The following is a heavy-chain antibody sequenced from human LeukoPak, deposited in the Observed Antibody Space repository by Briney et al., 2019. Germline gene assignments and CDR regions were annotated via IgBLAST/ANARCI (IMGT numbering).Heavy chain of an antibody. V-gene: IGHV4-59*08. CDR3: ARHISSGWTYYFDY. CDR1: GGSISSYY. J-gene: IGHJ4*02. D-gene: IGHD6-19*01. CDR2: IYYSGST. Sequence: SETLSLTCTVSGGSISSYYWSWIRQPPGKGLGWIGYIYYSGSTNYNPSLKSRVTISVDTSKNQFSLKLSPVTAADTAVYYCARHISSGWTYYFDYWGQGTLVTVSS.